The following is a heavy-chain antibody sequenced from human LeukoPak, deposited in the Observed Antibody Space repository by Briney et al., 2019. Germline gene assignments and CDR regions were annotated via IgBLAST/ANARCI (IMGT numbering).Heavy chain of an antibody. J-gene: IGHJ4*02. CDR2: IYYSGST. V-gene: IGHV4-39*01. D-gene: IGHD3-22*01. Sequence: SETLSLTCTVSGGSISSSSYYWGWIRQPPGKGLEWIGSIYYSGSTYYNPSLKSRVTISVDTSKNQFSLKLSSVTAADTAVYYCARRVTYYYDSSGYPKFDYWGQGTLVTVSS. CDR3: ARRVTYYYDSSGYPKFDY. CDR1: GGSISSSSYY.